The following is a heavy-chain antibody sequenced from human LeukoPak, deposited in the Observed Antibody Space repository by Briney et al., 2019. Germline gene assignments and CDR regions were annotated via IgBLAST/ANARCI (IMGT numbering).Heavy chain of an antibody. CDR3: AKGHFGAGHY. Sequence: GGSLRLSCAASGFTFGDYDMHWFRQPPGRGLQWVSLITGDGGATSYAGSVEGRFTISRDNSKNSLYLHMNSLTTEDTALYYCAKGHFGAGHYWGQGTLVTVSP. CDR1: GFTFGDYD. V-gene: IGHV3-43*02. J-gene: IGHJ4*02. D-gene: IGHD3-3*01. CDR2: ITGDGGAT.